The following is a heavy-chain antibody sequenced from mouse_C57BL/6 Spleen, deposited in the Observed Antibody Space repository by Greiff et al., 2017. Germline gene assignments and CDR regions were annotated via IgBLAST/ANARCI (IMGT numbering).Heavy chain of an antibody. V-gene: IGHV1-52*01. CDR2: IDPSDSET. Sequence: QVLLLQPGAELVRPGSSVKLSCKASGYTFTSYWMHWVKQRPIQGLEWIGNIDPSDSETHYNQKFKVKATLTVDKSSSTAYMQLSSLTSEDSAVYYCARYGYEYYFDYWGQGTTLTVSS. D-gene: IGHD2-2*01. J-gene: IGHJ2*01. CDR1: GYTFTSYW. CDR3: ARYGYEYYFDY.